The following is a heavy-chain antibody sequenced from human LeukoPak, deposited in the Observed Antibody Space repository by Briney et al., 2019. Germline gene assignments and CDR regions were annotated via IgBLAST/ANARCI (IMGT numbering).Heavy chain of an antibody. D-gene: IGHD1-26*01. CDR2: INSDGSST. CDR1: GFNFDSSR. J-gene: IGHJ4*02. CDR3: ARDRSYYGYFDS. V-gene: IGHV3-74*01. Sequence: GGSLRLSCAGSGFNFDSSRMHWVRQGPGEGLVWVSRINSDGSSTTYADSVKGRFTISRDNAKNTLYLQMNSLRAEDTAVYYCARDRSYYGYFDSWGQGTLVTVSS.